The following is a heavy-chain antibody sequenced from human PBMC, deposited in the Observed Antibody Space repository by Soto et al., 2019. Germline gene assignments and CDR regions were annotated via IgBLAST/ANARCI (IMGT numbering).Heavy chain of an antibody. CDR1: GFTFSSYA. CDR2: ISGSGGST. V-gene: IGHV3-23*01. D-gene: IGHD3-3*01. CDR3: AKMGERITIFGVVNPRYYFDY. Sequence: GGSLRLSCAASGFTFSSYAMSWVRQAPGKGLEWVSAISGSGGSTYYADSVKGRFTISRDNSKNTLYLQMNSLRAEDTAVYYCAKMGERITIFGVVNPRYYFDYWGQGTLVTVSS. J-gene: IGHJ4*02.